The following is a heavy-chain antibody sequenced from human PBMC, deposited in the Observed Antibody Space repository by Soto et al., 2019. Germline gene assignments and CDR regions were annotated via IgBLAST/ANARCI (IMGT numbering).Heavy chain of an antibody. CDR1: GFTFSIFG. CDR2: IWYDGSNA. V-gene: IGHV3-33*01. D-gene: IGHD6-19*01. Sequence: QVQLVDSGGGVVQPGRSLRLSSAASGFTFSIFGMHWVRQAPGKGLEWAAIIWYDGSNAYYADSVRGRFTISRDNSKNTVYLQMNSLRAEDTAVYYCARDKGSSTVVSGISQEGYFDSWGQGTLVTVSS. CDR3: ARDKGSSTVVSGISQEGYFDS. J-gene: IGHJ4*02.